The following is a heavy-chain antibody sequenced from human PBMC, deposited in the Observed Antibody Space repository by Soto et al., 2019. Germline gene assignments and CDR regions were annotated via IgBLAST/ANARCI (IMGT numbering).Heavy chain of an antibody. CDR1: GYSFINYG. J-gene: IGHJ5*01. CDR2: ISGSNGAT. Sequence: QVQLVQSGAEVKKPGASVKVSCKFSGYSFINYGMTWVRQAPGQGLEWMGWISGSNGATNYAQRFQGRVTLTTDTSTNTADMELRSLRLDDTAVYYCARDSKWLIIKGNWFDSWGQGTLVTVSS. V-gene: IGHV1-18*04. CDR3: ARDSKWLIIKGNWFDS. D-gene: IGHD5-12*01.